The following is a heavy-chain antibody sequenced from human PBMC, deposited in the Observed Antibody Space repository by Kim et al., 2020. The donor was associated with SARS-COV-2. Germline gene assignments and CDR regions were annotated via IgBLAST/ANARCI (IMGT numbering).Heavy chain of an antibody. CDR2: IYYSGST. Sequence: SETLSLTCTVSGGSISSSSYYWGWIRQPPGKGLEWIGSIYYSGSTYYNPSLKSRVTISVDTSKNQFSLKLSSVTAADTAVYYCASIGDYSSSWVIDYWGQGTLVTVSS. J-gene: IGHJ4*02. CDR1: GGSISSSSYY. CDR3: ASIGDYSSSWVIDY. V-gene: IGHV4-39*01. D-gene: IGHD6-13*01.